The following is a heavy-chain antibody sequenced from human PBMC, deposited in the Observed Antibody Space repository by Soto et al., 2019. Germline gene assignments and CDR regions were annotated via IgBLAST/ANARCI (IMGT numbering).Heavy chain of an antibody. D-gene: IGHD1-26*01. Sequence: GGSLRLSCAASGFTFSSYGMHWVRQAPGKGLEWVAVISYDGSNKYYADSVKGRFTISRDNSKNTLYLQMNSLRAEDTAVYYCAKAWVGATDPYPLLDYWGQGTLVTVSS. V-gene: IGHV3-30*18. CDR3: AKAWVGATDPYPLLDY. CDR2: ISYDGSNK. CDR1: GFTFSSYG. J-gene: IGHJ4*02.